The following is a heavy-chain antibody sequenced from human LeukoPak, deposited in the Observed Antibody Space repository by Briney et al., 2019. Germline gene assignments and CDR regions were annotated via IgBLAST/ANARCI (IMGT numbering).Heavy chain of an antibody. CDR2: IYYSGTT. V-gene: IGHV4-59*01. CDR3: ARYYYGSGSYYNIAYFDY. J-gene: IGHJ4*02. Sequence: SETLSLTCTVSGGSIRTYYWSWIRQPPGKGLEWIGYIYYSGTTYYNPSLKSRVTISLDTSNNHFSLRLSSVTAADTAVYYCARYYYGSGSYYNIAYFDYWGQGTLVTVSS. CDR1: GGSIRTYY. D-gene: IGHD3-10*01.